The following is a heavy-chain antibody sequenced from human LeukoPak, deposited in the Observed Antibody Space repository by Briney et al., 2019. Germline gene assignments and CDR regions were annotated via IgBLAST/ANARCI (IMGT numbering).Heavy chain of an antibody. CDR2: ISGHTGDT. Sequence: ASVKVSCKASGYTFTSYGISWVRQAPGQGLEWMGWISGHTGDTHYAKRFQGRLTLTTDTSTSVAYLELSTLRSDDTALYFCAKDVGDSLAGPWFFQFWGQGTLVTPSS. CDR1: GYTFTSYG. V-gene: IGHV1-18*01. D-gene: IGHD3-16*01. J-gene: IGHJ4*02. CDR3: AKDVGDSLAGPWFFQF.